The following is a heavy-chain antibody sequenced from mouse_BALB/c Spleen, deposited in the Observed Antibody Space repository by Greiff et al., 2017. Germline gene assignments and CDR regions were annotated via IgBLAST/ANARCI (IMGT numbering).Heavy chain of an antibody. CDR3: ARYGNLYYAMDY. V-gene: IGHV5-17*02. Sequence: EVKLMESGGGLVQPGGSRKLSCAASGFTFSSFGMHWVRQAPEKGLEWVAYISSGSSTIYYADTVKGRFTISRDNPKNTLFLQMTSLRSEDTAMYYCARYGNLYYAMDYWGQGTSVTVSS. CDR2: ISSGSSTI. J-gene: IGHJ4*01. D-gene: IGHD2-1*01. CDR1: GFTFSSFG.